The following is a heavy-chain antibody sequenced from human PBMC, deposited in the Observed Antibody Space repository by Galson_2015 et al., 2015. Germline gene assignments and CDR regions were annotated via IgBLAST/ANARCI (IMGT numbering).Heavy chain of an antibody. J-gene: IGHJ4*02. Sequence: SVKVSCKASGYTFTSYAMHWVRQAPGQRLEWMGWINDGNGNTKYSQKFQGRVTITRDTYASTAYMELSSLRSEDTAVYYCASVAGPVAGREFIVYWGQGTLVTVSS. CDR3: ASVAGPVAGREFIVY. V-gene: IGHV1-3*01. CDR2: INDGNGNT. D-gene: IGHD6-19*01. CDR1: GYTFTSYA.